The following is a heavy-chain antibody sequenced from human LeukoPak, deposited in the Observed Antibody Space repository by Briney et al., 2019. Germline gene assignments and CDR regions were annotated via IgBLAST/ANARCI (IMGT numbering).Heavy chain of an antibody. CDR3: ARATAFVVY. J-gene: IGHJ4*02. CDR2: IYYSGST. CDR1: GGSISSNSYY. V-gene: IGHV4-39*01. Sequence: PSETLSLTCTVSGGSISSNSYYWGWIRQPPGKGLEWIGSIYYSGSTYYNPSLKSRVTISVDTSENQFSLKLSSVTAADTAVYYCARATAFVVYWGQGTLVTVSS. D-gene: IGHD2-21*01.